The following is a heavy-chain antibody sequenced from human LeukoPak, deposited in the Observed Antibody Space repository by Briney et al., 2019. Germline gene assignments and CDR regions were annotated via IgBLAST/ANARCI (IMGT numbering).Heavy chain of an antibody. CDR3: AKSGIIQGYYFYYMDV. J-gene: IGHJ6*03. CDR1: GFTFSRYA. D-gene: IGHD5-18*01. Sequence: GGSLRLSCAASGFTFSRYAMSWVRQAPGKGLEWVSGMSWKSDRIGYADSVKGRFTISRDNAKNSLYLQMNSLRAEDTALYYCAKSGIIQGYYFYYMDVWGKGTTVTISS. V-gene: IGHV3-9*01. CDR2: MSWKSDRI.